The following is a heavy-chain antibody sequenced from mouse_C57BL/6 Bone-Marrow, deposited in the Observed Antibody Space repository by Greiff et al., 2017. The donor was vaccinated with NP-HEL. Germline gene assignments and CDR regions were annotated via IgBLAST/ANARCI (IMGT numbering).Heavy chain of an antibody. V-gene: IGHV1-81*01. D-gene: IGHD4-1*01. Sequence: SGAELARPGASVKLSCKASGYTFTSYGISWVKQRTGQGLEWIGEIYPRSGNTYYNEKFKGKATLTADKSSSTAYMELRSLTSEDSAVYFCARSGWDSWFAYWGQGTLVTVSA. CDR1: GYTFTSYG. CDR2: IYPRSGNT. J-gene: IGHJ3*01. CDR3: ARSGWDSWFAY.